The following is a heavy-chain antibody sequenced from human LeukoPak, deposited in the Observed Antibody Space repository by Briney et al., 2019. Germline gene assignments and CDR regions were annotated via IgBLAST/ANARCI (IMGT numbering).Heavy chain of an antibody. J-gene: IGHJ6*03. CDR2: INHSGST. V-gene: IGHV4-34*01. Sequence: PSETLSLTCAVYGGSFSGYYWSWIRQPPGKGLEWIGEINHSGSTNYNPSLKSRVTISVDTSKNRFSLKLSSVTAADTAVYYCARHVRTTIVVDYMDVWGKGTTVTISS. CDR1: GGSFSGYY. D-gene: IGHD3-22*01. CDR3: ARHVRTTIVVDYMDV.